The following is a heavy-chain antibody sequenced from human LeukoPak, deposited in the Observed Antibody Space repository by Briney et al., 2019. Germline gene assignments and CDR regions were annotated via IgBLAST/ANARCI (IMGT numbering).Heavy chain of an antibody. CDR1: GFTFDDYG. J-gene: IGHJ4*02. Sequence: GGSLRLSCAASGFTFDDYGMSWVRQAPGKGLEWVSGINWNGGSTGYADSVKGRFTISRDNAKNSLYLQMNSLRAEDTAVYYCARVYGPYYFDYWGQGTLVTVSS. CDR3: ARVYGPYYFDY. D-gene: IGHD2-8*01. V-gene: IGHV3-20*04. CDR2: INWNGGST.